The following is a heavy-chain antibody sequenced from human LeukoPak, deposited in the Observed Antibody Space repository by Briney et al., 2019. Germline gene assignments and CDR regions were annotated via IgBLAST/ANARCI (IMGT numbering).Heavy chain of an antibody. CDR2: IIPIFATA. CDR1: GGTFSSYA. V-gene: IGHV1-69*13. J-gene: IGHJ4*02. D-gene: IGHD3-22*01. Sequence: SVKVSCKASGGTFSSYAISWVRQAPGQGLEWMGGIIPIFATANYAQKFQGRVTITADESTSTAYMELGSLRSEDTAVYYCARDRIDSSGYYLLDCWGQGTLVTVSS. CDR3: ARDRIDSSGYYLLDC.